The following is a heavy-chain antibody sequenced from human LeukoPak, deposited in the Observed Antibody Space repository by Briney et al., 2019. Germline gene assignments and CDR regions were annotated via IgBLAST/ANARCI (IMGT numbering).Heavy chain of an antibody. Sequence: SQTLSLTCAISGDSLSSISVAWNWVRQSPSRCLEWLGRTYYRSKLYYEYAFCVKSRINISPDTSKNQFSLQLTSVTPEDTAVYYCSVARSEYHYGMDVWGQRTTVTVSS. V-gene: IGHV6-1*01. D-gene: IGHD5-12*01. CDR3: SVARSEYHYGMDV. J-gene: IGHJ6*01. CDR2: TYYRSKLYY. CDR1: GDSLSSISVA.